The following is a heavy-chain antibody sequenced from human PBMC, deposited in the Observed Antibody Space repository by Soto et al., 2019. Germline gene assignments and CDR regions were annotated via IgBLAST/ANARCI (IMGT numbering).Heavy chain of an antibody. D-gene: IGHD2-2*01. CDR2: MNPNSGNT. V-gene: IGHV1-8*01. Sequence: ASVKVSCKASGYTFTSYDINWVRQATGQGLEWMGWMNPNSGNTGYAQKFQGRVTMTRNTSISTAYMELSSLRSEDTAVYYCGRGQSDVVVPAASPGLYYYYYYYMDVWGKGTTVTVSS. J-gene: IGHJ6*03. CDR1: GYTFTSYD. CDR3: GRGQSDVVVPAASPGLYYYYYYYMDV.